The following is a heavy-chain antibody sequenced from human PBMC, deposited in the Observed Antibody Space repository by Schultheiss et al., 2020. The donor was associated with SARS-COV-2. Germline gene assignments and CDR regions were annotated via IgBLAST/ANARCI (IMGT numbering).Heavy chain of an antibody. Sequence: SETLSLTCTVSGGSMSGYYWTWIRQPPGKGLEWIGYIRYSGSTNYNPSLKSRVTMSIDTSKNQFSLKLTSVTAADTAVYYCTSSHDYGDYPDAFDIWGQGTMVTVSS. V-gene: IGHV4-59*12. CDR3: TSSHDYGDYPDAFDI. CDR1: GGSMSGYY. CDR2: IRYSGST. J-gene: IGHJ3*02. D-gene: IGHD4-17*01.